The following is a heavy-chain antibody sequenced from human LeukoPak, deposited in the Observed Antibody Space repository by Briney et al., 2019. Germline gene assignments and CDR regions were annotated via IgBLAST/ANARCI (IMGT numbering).Heavy chain of an antibody. Sequence: SGGSLRLSCAASGFTFSSYAMHWVRQAPGKGLEWVAVISYDGSNKYYADSVKGRFTISRDNSKNTLYLQMNSLRAEDTAVYYCARAWRLALYVDYWGQGTLVTVSS. CDR2: ISYDGSNK. CDR3: ARAWRLALYVDY. J-gene: IGHJ4*02. D-gene: IGHD2/OR15-2a*01. V-gene: IGHV3-30*04. CDR1: GFTFSSYA.